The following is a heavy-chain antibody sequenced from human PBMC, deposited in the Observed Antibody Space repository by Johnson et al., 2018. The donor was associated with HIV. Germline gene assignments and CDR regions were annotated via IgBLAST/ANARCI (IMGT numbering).Heavy chain of an antibody. CDR2: INWNGGSI. Sequence: EQLVESGGGLVKPGGSLRLSCEASGFTFSNACMSWVRQAPGKGLEWVSGINWNGGSIAYADSVKGRFTISRDNAKNSLYLQMNSLRAEDTAVYYCARVGYYDSGMDPLDIWGQGTMVTVSS. CDR1: GFTFSNAC. V-gene: IGHV3-20*04. CDR3: ARVGYYDSGMDPLDI. D-gene: IGHD3-10*01. J-gene: IGHJ3*02.